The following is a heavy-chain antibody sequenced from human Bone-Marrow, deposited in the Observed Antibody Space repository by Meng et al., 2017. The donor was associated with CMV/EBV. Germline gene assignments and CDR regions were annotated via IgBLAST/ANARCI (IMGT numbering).Heavy chain of an antibody. V-gene: IGHV4-34*01. J-gene: IGHJ5*02. CDR3: ARGGNYYSNWFDP. D-gene: IGHD3-10*01. Sequence: SETLSLTCAVYGGSFSGYYWSWIRQPPGKGLEWIGEINHSGSTNYNPSLKSRVTISVDTSKNQFSLKLSSVTAADTAVYYCARGGNYYSNWFDPWGQGTLVAVSS. CDR2: INHSGST. CDR1: GGSFSGYY.